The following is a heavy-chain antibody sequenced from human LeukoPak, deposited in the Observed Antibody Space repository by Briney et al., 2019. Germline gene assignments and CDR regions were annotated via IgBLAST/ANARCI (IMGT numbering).Heavy chain of an antibody. V-gene: IGHV3-23*01. CDR1: GFTFSSYA. CDR2: ISGSGGST. J-gene: IGHJ4*02. D-gene: IGHD2-2*01. CDR3: AHYCSSTSCYYYFDY. Sequence: GGSLRLSCAASGFTFSSYAMSGVRQAPGKGLEWVSAISGSGGSTYYADSVKGRFTISRDNSKNTLYLQMNSLRAEDTAVYYCAHYCSSTSCYYYFDYWGQGTLVTVSS.